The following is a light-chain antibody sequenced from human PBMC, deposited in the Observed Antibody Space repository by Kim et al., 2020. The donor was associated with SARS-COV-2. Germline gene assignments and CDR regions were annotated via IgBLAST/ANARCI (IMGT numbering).Light chain of an antibody. CDR2: EDS. V-gene: IGLV1-51*02. Sequence: GQKVIISCSGGSSNIGRNYVSWYQLLPGTAPKLLIYEDSNRYSWIPDRFSGSKSGTTATLAITGVQAGDEAEYFCGTWDSRLSGGVFGTGTKVTVL. CDR3: GTWDSRLSGGV. J-gene: IGLJ1*01. CDR1: SSNIGRNY.